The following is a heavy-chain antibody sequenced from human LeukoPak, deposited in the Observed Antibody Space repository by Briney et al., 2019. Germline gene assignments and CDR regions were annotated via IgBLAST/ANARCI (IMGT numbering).Heavy chain of an antibody. CDR3: ARYRATVTTGYAFDI. D-gene: IGHD4-17*01. V-gene: IGHV4-39*07. CDR2: IYYSGST. J-gene: IGHJ3*02. Sequence: SETLSLTCTVSGGSISSSSYYWGWIRQPPGKGLEWIGNIYYSGSTYYNPSLKSRVTISVDTSKDQFSLKLSSVTAADTAVYYCARYRATVTTGYAFDIWGQGTLVTVSS. CDR1: GGSISSSSYY.